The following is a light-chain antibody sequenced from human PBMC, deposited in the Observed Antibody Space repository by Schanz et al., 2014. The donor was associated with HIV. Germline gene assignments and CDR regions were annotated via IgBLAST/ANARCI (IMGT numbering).Light chain of an antibody. CDR2: GAS. J-gene: IGKJ1*01. CDR3: QQYSRSLWT. CDR1: QSFSSGS. V-gene: IGKV3-20*01. Sequence: EIVLTQSPGTLSLSPGKRATLSCRASQSFSSGSLAWYQHKPGQPPRLLIYGASSRANGIPARFSGAGSGTDFTLTISRLEPEDSAVYYCQQYSRSLWTFGQGTRVEI.